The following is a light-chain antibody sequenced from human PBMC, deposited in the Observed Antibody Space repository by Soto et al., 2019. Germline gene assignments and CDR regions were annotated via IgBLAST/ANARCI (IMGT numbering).Light chain of an antibody. CDR2: DAS. Sequence: DIQMTPSPSTLSSSVGDRDNITCRASQSISNWFAWYQQKPGKAPKLLISDASNLESGVPSRFSGSGSGTEFTLTISSRQPDDFATYYCQQYNSYSLTFGQGTKVEIK. V-gene: IGKV1-5*01. J-gene: IGKJ1*01. CDR3: QQYNSYSLT. CDR1: QSISNW.